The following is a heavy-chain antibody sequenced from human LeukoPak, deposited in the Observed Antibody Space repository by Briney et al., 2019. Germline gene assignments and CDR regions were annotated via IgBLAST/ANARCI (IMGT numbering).Heavy chain of an antibody. V-gene: IGHV4-4*07. CDR2: IYTSGST. J-gene: IGHJ4*02. Sequence: SETLSLTCTASGGSISGYYWSWIRQPAGQGLEWIGRIYTSGSTNYNPSLRSRLTMSVDTSRNQFSLRLSSVTAADTAVYYCARGACTSVNCYARNHFDYWGQGALVTVSS. CDR1: GGSISGYY. D-gene: IGHD2-2*01. CDR3: ARGACTSVNCYARNHFDY.